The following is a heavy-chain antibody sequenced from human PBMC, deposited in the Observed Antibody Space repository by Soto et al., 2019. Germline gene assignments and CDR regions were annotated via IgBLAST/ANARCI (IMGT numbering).Heavy chain of an antibody. CDR1: GGTFSSYA. CDR2: IIPIFGTA. Sequence: GASVKVSCKASGGTFSSYAISWVRQAPGQGLEWMGGIIPIFGTANYAQKFQGRVTITADKSTSTAYMELSSLRSEDTAVYYCARVQQQLDVGWLYYYGMDVWGQGTTVTVSS. V-gene: IGHV1-69*06. J-gene: IGHJ6*02. CDR3: ARVQQQLDVGWLYYYGMDV. D-gene: IGHD6-13*01.